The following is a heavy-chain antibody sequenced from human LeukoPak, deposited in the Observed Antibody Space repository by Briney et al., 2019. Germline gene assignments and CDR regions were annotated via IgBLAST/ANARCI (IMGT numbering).Heavy chain of an antibody. J-gene: IGHJ4*02. D-gene: IGHD2-21*02. CDR2: IGPGGGDI. Sequence: VGSLRLSCAASGFTFSTYAMTWVRQAPGKGLEWVTVIGPGGGDILYADSVKGRFTISRDNSENTLYLQMHSLRAEDTAVYYCAKYCGGDCFRNFDYWGQGTLVSVSS. CDR3: AKYCGGDCFRNFDY. V-gene: IGHV3-23*01. CDR1: GFTFSTYA.